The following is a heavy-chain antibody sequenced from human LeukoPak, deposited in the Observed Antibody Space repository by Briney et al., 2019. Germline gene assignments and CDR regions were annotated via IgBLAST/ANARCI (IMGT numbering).Heavy chain of an antibody. V-gene: IGHV1-46*01. CDR2: INPSGGST. J-gene: IGHJ6*03. Sequence: GASVKVSCKASGYTFTIYYMHWVRQAPGQGREWMGIINPSGGSTSYAQKFQGRVTMTRDMSTSTVYMELSSLRSEDTAVYYCARDSLLHYYYYMDVWGKGTTVTVSS. CDR3: ARDSLLHYYYYMDV. CDR1: GYTFTIYY.